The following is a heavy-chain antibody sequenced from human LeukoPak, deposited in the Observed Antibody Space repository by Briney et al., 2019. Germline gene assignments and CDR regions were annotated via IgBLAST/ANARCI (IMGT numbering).Heavy chain of an antibody. Sequence: ASLKGSCKASGYTFTGDYMHWVRQAPGQGLEWMGWINPNSGGTNYAQKFQGRVTMTRDTSISTAYMELSRLRSDDTAVYYCARTFGVALGWFDPWGQGTLVTVSS. CDR3: ARTFGVALGWFDP. CDR2: INPNSGGT. D-gene: IGHD3-3*01. V-gene: IGHV1-2*02. J-gene: IGHJ5*02. CDR1: GYTFTGDY.